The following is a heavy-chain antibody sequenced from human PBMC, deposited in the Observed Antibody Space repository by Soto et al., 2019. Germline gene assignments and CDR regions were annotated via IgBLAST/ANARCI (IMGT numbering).Heavy chain of an antibody. CDR3: AGGACTNGVCYTYYFDY. Sequence: EVQLVESGGGLVQPGGSLRLSCAASGFTVSSNYMSWVRQAPGKGLEWVSVIYSGGSTYSADSVKGRFTISRDNSKTTLYLQMTSPRSKDTAVYYRAGGACTNGVCYTYYFDYWGQGTLVTVSS. D-gene: IGHD2-8*01. J-gene: IGHJ4*02. CDR1: GFTVSSNY. CDR2: IYSGGST. V-gene: IGHV3-66*01.